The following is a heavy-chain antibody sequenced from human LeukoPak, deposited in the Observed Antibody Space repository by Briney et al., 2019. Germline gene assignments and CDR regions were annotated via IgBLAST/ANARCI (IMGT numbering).Heavy chain of an antibody. CDR2: ISSSGSTI. V-gene: IGHV3-11*01. CDR3: ARGLAPRKYYYDSSGSLAFDI. Sequence: GGSLRLSCAASGFTFSDYYMSWIRQAPGKGLEWVSYISSSGSTIYYADSVKGRFTISRDNAKNPLYLQMNSLRAEDTAVYYCARGLAPRKYYYDSSGSLAFDIWGQGTMVTVSS. CDR1: GFTFSDYY. D-gene: IGHD3-22*01. J-gene: IGHJ3*02.